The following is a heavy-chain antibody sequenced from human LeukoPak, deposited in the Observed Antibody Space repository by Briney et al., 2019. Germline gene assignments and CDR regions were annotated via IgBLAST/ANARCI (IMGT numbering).Heavy chain of an antibody. CDR3: AISYTTTWPPNFDY. J-gene: IGHJ4*02. D-gene: IGHD2-8*01. CDR1: GYSFTSYW. V-gene: IGHV5-51*01. CDR2: IYPGDSDT. Sequence: GESLKISCKGSGYSFTSYWIGWVRQMPGKGLEWMGIIYPGDSDTRYSPSFQGQVTISAGKSITTAYLQWSGLKASDTAMYYCAISYTTTWPPNFDYWGQGTLVTVSS.